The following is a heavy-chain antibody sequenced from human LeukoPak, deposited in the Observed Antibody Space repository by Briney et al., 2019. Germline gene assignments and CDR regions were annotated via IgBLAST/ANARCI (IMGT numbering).Heavy chain of an antibody. CDR1: GFTFSSYA. V-gene: IGHV3-23*01. D-gene: IGHD2-15*01. CDR3: AKDRYCSGGSCSSDFDY. CDR2: IGVGGART. J-gene: IGHJ4*02. Sequence: GGSLRLSCAASGFTFSSYAMSWVPQAPGKGLEWVSTIGVGGARTYYADSVKGRFTISRDNSKNTLYLQMNSLTAEDTALYYCAKDRYCSGGSCSSDFDYWGQGTLVTVSS.